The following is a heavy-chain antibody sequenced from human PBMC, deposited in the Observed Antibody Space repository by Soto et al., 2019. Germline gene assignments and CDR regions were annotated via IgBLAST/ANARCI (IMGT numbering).Heavy chain of an antibody. J-gene: IGHJ4*02. CDR1: GFTFSSYS. V-gene: IGHV3-21*01. CDR3: AREAYDYVWGSYRGYFDY. CDR2: ISSSSSYI. D-gene: IGHD3-16*02. Sequence: GGSLRLSCAASGFTFSSYSMNWVRQAPGKGLEWVSSISSSSSYIYYADSVKGRFTISRDNAKNSLYLQMNSLRAEDTAVYYCAREAYDYVWGSYRGYFDYWGQGTLVTVSS.